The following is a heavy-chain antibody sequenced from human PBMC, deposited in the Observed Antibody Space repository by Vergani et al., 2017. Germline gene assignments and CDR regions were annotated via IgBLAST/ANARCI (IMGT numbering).Heavy chain of an antibody. Sequence: EVQLVESGGGLVQPGRSLRLSCAASGFTFDDYAMHWVRQAPGKGLEWVSGISWNSGSIGYADSVKGRFTISRDNAKNSLYLQMNSLRAEDTALYYCTKYWGLLALYSGAFDIWGQGTMVTVSS. V-gene: IGHV3-9*01. CDR2: ISWNSGSI. CDR3: TKYWGLLALYSGAFDI. CDR1: GFTFDDYA. D-gene: IGHD2-21*01. J-gene: IGHJ3*02.